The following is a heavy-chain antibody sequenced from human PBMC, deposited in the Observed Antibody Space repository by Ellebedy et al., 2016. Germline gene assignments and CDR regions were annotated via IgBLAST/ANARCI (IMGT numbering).Heavy chain of an antibody. CDR2: IYYSGST. CDR1: GGSISSYY. J-gene: IGHJ3*02. V-gene: IGHV4-59*01. CDR3: ARAGYSSSWYTAFDI. D-gene: IGHD6-13*01. Sequence: SETLSLTCTVSGGSISSYYWSWIRQPPGKGLEWIGYIYYSGSTNYNPSLKSRVTISVDTSKNQFSLKLSSVTAADTAVYYCARAGYSSSWYTAFDIWGQGTMVTVSS.